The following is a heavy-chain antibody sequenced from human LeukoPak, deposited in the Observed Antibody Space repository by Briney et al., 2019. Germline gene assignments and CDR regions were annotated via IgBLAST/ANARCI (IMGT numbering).Heavy chain of an antibody. V-gene: IGHV3-7*01. J-gene: IGHJ4*02. Sequence: GGSLRLSCAASGFTFSNYWMSWVRQAPGKGLEWVANIKQEVSEKYYVDSVEGRFTISRDNAENSLYLQMNSLRVEDTAVYYCARDVITMGGGFNYWGQGTLVTVSS. D-gene: IGHD1-14*01. CDR3: ARDVITMGGGFNY. CDR1: GFTFSNYW. CDR2: IKQEVSEK.